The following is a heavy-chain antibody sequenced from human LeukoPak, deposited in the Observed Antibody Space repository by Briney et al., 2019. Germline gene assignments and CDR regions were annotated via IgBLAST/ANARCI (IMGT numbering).Heavy chain of an antibody. Sequence: TSVKVSCKASGFTFTSSTIQWVRQARGQRLEWIGWIVICSGNTAYAQKFQERVTITRDMSTSTAYMELSSLRSEDTALYYCVVEYGAVTTTCLDVWGPGTTVTVS. D-gene: IGHD4-17*01. CDR2: IVICSGNT. J-gene: IGHJ6*02. CDR3: VVEYGAVTTTCLDV. CDR1: GFTFTSST. V-gene: IGHV1-58*02.